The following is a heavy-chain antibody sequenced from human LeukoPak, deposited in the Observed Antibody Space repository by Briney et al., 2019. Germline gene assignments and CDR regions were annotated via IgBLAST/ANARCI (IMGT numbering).Heavy chain of an antibody. CDR2: IYTSGST. D-gene: IGHD3-10*01. CDR1: GGSISSGSYY. CDR3: ARGEITYYYGSGSPADWFDP. V-gene: IGHV4-61*02. Sequence: PSETLSLTCTVSGGSISSGSYYWSWIRQPAGKGLEWIRRIYTSGSTNSNPSIKSRVTISVDTSKNQFSLKLSSVTAADTAVYYCARGEITYYYGSGSPADWFDPWGQGTLVTVSS. J-gene: IGHJ5*02.